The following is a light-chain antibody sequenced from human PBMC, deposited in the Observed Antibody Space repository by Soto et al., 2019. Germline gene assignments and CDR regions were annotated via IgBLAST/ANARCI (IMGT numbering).Light chain of an antibody. CDR3: SSYTNSITRV. V-gene: IGLV1-47*01. Sequence: QSVLTQPPSASGTPGQRVTISCSGSSSNIGSNYVYWYQQLPGTAPKLMIYEVSNRPSGVSNRFSGSKSGNTASLTISGLQAEDEADYYCSSYTNSITRVFGGGTKLTVL. J-gene: IGLJ3*02. CDR1: SSNIGSNY. CDR2: EVS.